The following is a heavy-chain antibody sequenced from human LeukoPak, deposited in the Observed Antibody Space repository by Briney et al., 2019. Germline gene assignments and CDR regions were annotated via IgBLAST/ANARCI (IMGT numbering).Heavy chain of an antibody. CDR3: ARGSLGTIIVATMFFDY. J-gene: IGHJ4*02. Sequence: ASVKVSCKASEYTFTAYYMHCVRQAPGQGLEWMGWTKPNSGGTKYAQKFQGRVTMTRDTSISTAYMELSRLRSDDTAVYYCARGSLGTIIVATMFFDYWGQGTLVTVSS. D-gene: IGHD5-12*01. V-gene: IGHV1-2*02. CDR2: TKPNSGGT. CDR1: EYTFTAYY.